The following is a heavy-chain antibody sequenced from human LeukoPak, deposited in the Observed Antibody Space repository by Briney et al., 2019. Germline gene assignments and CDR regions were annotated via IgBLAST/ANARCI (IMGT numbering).Heavy chain of an antibody. CDR3: ARDGLLWFGESSYYYYYMDV. D-gene: IGHD3-10*01. CDR2: ISSSSSYI. J-gene: IGHJ6*03. CDR1: GFTFSSYS. V-gene: IGHV3-21*01. Sequence: GGSLRLSCAASGFTFSSYSMNWVRQAPGKGLEWVSSISSSSSYIYYADSVKGRFTISRDNAKNSLYLQMNSLRAEDTAVYYCARDGLLWFGESSYYYYYMDVWGKGTTVTISS.